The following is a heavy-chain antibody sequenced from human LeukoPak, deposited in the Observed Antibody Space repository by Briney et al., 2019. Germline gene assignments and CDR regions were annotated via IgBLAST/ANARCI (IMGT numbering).Heavy chain of an antibody. CDR3: AKGGSYYRKMVPFDY. J-gene: IGHJ4*02. D-gene: IGHD1-26*01. CDR2: ISGSGGST. CDR1: GFTVSNNY. V-gene: IGHV3-23*01. Sequence: GGSLRLSCAASGFTVSNNYMRWVRQAPGKGLEWDSAISGSGGSTYYADSVKGRFTISRDNSKNTLYLQMNSLRAEDTAVYYCAKGGSYYRKMVPFDYWGQGTLVTVSS.